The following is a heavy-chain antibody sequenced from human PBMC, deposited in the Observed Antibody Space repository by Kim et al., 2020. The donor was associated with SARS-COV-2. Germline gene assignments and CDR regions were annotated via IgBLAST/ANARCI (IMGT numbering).Heavy chain of an antibody. CDR3: ATDLAQWLASRYFYGMDV. V-gene: IGHV3-30-3*01. D-gene: IGHD6-19*01. Sequence: GGSLRLSCAASGFTFRNSALHWVRQAPGKGPEWVSVISYDGTNKYYADSVKGRFTISRDHSKDTLYLHMNSLRIDDTGLYSCATDLAQWLASRYFYGMDVWGQGTTVTVSS. J-gene: IGHJ6*02. CDR1: GFTFRNSA. CDR2: ISYDGTNK.